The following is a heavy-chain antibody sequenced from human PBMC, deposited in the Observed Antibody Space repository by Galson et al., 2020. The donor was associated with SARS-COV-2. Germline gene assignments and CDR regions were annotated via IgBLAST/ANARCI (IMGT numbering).Heavy chain of an antibody. CDR1: GYRITGYY. D-gene: IGHD3-22*01. CDR3: ASHRYDGSGFYVIDALDI. CDR2: INTNSRGT. Sequence: ASVQVSCKSSGYRITGYYIHWVRPAPGQGPYYMGWINTNSRGTYYAQNLQGRVTMTSDTATSTTYMELSSLRSDDTAVYYCASHRYDGSGFYVIDALDIWGQGTVVTVSS. J-gene: IGHJ3*02. V-gene: IGHV1-2*02.